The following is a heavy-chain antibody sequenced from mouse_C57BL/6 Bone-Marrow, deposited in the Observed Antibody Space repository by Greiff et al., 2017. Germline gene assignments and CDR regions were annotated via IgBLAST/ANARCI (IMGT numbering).Heavy chain of an antibody. CDR2: IDPSDSYT. J-gene: IGHJ2*01. V-gene: IGHV1-69*01. CDR1: GYTFTSYW. Sequence: QVQLQQPGAELVMPGASVTLSCKASGYTFTSYWMHWVKQRPGQGLEWIGEIDPSDSYTNYNQQFKGKSTLTVDKSSSTAYMQLSSLTSEDSAVYYCARWGADYFDYWGQGTTLTVSS. CDR3: ARWGADYFDY.